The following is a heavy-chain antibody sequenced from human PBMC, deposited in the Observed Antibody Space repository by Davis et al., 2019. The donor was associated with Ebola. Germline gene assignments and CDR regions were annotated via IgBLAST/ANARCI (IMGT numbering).Heavy chain of an antibody. CDR3: TTGQYSYARGY. D-gene: IGHD5-18*01. Sequence: GESLKISCAASGFTFSNAWMSWVRQAPGKGPEWVGRITSKTDGGTTDYAAPVKGRFNISRDDSKNTLYLQMNSLKTEDTAVYYCTTGQYSYARGYWGQGTLVTVSS. J-gene: IGHJ4*02. V-gene: IGHV3-15*01. CDR1: GFTFSNAW. CDR2: ITSKTDGGTT.